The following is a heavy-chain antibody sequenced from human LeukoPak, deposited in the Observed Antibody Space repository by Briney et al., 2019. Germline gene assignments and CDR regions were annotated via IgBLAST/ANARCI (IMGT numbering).Heavy chain of an antibody. CDR3: ATGGLYYFDY. CDR2: LSGGGGST. V-gene: IGHV3-23*01. D-gene: IGHD1-1*01. CDR1: GFTFSSYA. J-gene: IGHJ4*02. Sequence: GGSLRLSCAASGFTFSSYAMSWVRQAPGKGLEWVSTLSGGGGSTYYADSVKGRFTISRDNSKNTLYLQMNSLKAEDTAVYYCATGGLYYFDYWGQGTLVTVSS.